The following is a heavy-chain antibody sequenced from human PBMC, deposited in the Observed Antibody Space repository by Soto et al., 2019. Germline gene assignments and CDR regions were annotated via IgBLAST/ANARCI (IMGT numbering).Heavy chain of an antibody. CDR3: ATTYYYDSSGYYYPYYFDY. CDR2: ISGSGGST. V-gene: IGHV3-23*01. J-gene: IGHJ4*02. Sequence: ASVKVSCAASGFTFSSYAMSWVRQAPGKGLEWVSAISGSGGSTYYADSVKGRFTISRDNSKNTLYLQMNSLRAEDTAVYYCATTYYYDSSGYYYPYYFDYWGQGTLVTVSS. CDR1: GFTFSSYA. D-gene: IGHD3-22*01.